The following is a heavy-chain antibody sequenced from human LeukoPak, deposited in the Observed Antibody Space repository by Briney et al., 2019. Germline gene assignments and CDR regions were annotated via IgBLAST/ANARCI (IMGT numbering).Heavy chain of an antibody. CDR3: ARERFAGGYRYLDY. D-gene: IGHD2-8*02. V-gene: IGHV4-31*03. J-gene: IGHJ4*02. Sequence: SETLSLTCTVSGGSINSGGYFWNWIRQHPGRGLEWIGSIYYTGSSSYYPSLKSRLTISIATSKNQFSLRLNSVIAADTAVYYCARERFAGGYRYLDYWGQGTLVTVSS. CDR1: GGSINSGGYF. CDR2: IYYTGSS.